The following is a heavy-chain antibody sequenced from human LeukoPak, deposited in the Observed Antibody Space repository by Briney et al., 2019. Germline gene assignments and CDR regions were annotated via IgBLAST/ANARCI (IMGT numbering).Heavy chain of an antibody. J-gene: IGHJ4*02. D-gene: IGHD2-15*01. Sequence: KPSETLSLTCAVYGGSFSGYYWSWIRQPPGKGLEWIGEINHSGSTNYNPSLKSRVTISVDTSKNQFSLKLSSVTAADTAVYYCATIMVVAAPSDYWGQGTLVTVSS. CDR2: INHSGST. V-gene: IGHV4-34*01. CDR1: GGSFSGYY. CDR3: ATIMVVAAPSDY.